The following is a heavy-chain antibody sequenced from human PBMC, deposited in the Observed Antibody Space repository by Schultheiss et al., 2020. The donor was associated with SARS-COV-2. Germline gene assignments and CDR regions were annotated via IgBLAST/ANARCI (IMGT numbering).Heavy chain of an antibody. D-gene: IGHD3-10*01. V-gene: IGHV4-39*01. CDR2: IYYSGST. J-gene: IGHJ5*02. Sequence: SETLSLTCAVYGGSFSGYYWGWIRQPPGKGLEWIGSIYYSGSTYYNPSLKSRVTISVDTSKNQFSLKLSSVTAADTAVYYCARHTLLWFGELNWFDPWGQGTLVTVSS. CDR1: GGSFSGYY. CDR3: ARHTLLWFGELNWFDP.